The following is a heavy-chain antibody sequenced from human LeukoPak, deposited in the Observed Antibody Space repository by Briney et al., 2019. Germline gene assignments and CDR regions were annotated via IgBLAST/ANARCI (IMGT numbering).Heavy chain of an antibody. D-gene: IGHD3-9*01. J-gene: IGHJ3*02. CDR1: GGSISNYY. Sequence: SETLSLTCTVSGGSISNYYWSWIRQPPGKGLEWIGYIHYSGGTKYNPSLKSRVIISVDMSMNQFSLKLSSVTAADTAMYYCAKHSVLTGSGYAFDIWSQGTAVTVSS. CDR3: AKHSVLTGSGYAFDI. V-gene: IGHV4-59*08. CDR2: IHYSGGT.